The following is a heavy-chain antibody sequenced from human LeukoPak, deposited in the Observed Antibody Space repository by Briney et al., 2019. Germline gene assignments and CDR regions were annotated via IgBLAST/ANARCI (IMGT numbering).Heavy chain of an antibody. V-gene: IGHV4-30-4*01. D-gene: IGHD3-22*01. J-gene: IGHJ3*02. CDR2: IYYSGNT. CDR3: ARGDSSGYKLGAFDI. CDR1: GGSISSGDYY. Sequence: PSETLSLTCTVSGGSISSGDYYWSWIRQPPGKGLEWIGYIYYSGNTYYNPSLKSRVTISVDTSKNQFSLKLSSVTAADTAVYYCARGDSSGYKLGAFDIWGQGTMVTVSS.